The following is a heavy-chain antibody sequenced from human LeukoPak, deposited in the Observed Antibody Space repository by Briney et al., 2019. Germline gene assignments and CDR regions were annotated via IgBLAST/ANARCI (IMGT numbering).Heavy chain of an antibody. CDR3: AGGLSWYQNAFDI. CDR2: IYTSGST. CDR1: GGSLSSYY. D-gene: IGHD6-13*01. V-gene: IGHV4-4*07. J-gene: IGHJ3*02. Sequence: PSETLSLTCTVPGGSLSSYYWSWIRQPAGKWLEWVGRIYTSGSTNYNPSLKCRATMPVATSKNQSSLKLSSVTAADTAVYYCAGGLSWYQNAFDIWGQGTMVTVSS.